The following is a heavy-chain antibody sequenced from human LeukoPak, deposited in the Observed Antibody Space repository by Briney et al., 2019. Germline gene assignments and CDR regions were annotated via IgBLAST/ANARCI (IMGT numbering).Heavy chain of an antibody. CDR2: IYHSGST. J-gene: IGHJ4*02. D-gene: IGHD3-22*01. Sequence: SETLSLTCTVSGGSISSYYWSWIRQPAGKGLEWIGSIYHSGSTYYNPSLNSRVTISVDPSKNQFSLKLSSVTAADTAVYYCAREGATYYYDSRGYPPADYWGQGTLVTVSS. CDR3: AREGATYYYDSRGYPPADY. V-gene: IGHV4-4*07. CDR1: GGSISSYY.